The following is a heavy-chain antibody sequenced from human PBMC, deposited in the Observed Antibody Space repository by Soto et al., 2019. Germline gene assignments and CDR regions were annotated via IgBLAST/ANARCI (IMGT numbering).Heavy chain of an antibody. V-gene: IGHV3-48*02. J-gene: IGHJ6*02. D-gene: IGHD3-16*01. CDR3: ARGDYYYYGLDV. Sequence: GGSLRLSCAASGFTFSDYSMNWVRQAPGKGLEWLSSISSSSSTMYYADSVKGRFTISRDDAKNSLYPQMNSLRDEDTAVYYCARGDYYYYGLDVWGQGTTVTVSS. CDR2: ISSSSSTM. CDR1: GFTFSDYS.